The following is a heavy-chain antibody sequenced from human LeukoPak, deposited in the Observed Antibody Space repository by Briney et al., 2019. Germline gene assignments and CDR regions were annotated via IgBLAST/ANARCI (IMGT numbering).Heavy chain of an antibody. CDR2: IYYSGST. V-gene: IGHV4-59*01. D-gene: IGHD3-16*01. CDR3: ARESLGDAFDI. Sequence: PSETLFLTCTVSGGSISSYYWSWIRQPPGKGLEWIGYIYYSGSTNYNPSLKSRVTISVDTSKNQFSLKLSSVTAADTAVYYCARESLGDAFDIWGQGTMVTVSS. J-gene: IGHJ3*02. CDR1: GGSISSYY.